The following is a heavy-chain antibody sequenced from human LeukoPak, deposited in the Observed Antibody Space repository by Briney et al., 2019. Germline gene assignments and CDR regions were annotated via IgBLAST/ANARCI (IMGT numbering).Heavy chain of an antibody. CDR2: INGGNGNT. D-gene: IGHD4-23*01. J-gene: IGHJ4*02. CDR1: GYTFTNYA. CDR3: ARAPTVYGGNSDY. V-gene: IGHV1-3*01. Sequence: ASVKVSCKASGYTFTNYAMHWVRQAPGQRLGWMAWINGGNGNTKHAQKFQGRVTITRDTSASTAYMELSSLRSEDTAVYYCARAPTVYGGNSDYWGQGILLTVSS.